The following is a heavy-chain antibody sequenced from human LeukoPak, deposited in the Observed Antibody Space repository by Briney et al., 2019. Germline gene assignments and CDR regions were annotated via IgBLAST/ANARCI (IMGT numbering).Heavy chain of an antibody. Sequence: PSETLSPTCTVSGGSISSYYWSWIRQPPGKGLDWIGYISYSGSTNYNPSLKSRVTISIDTSKNQFSLKLSSVTAADTALYYCARSAYYYDVDIWGQGTMVTVSS. J-gene: IGHJ3*02. CDR2: ISYSGST. CDR3: ARSAYYYDVDI. D-gene: IGHD3-22*01. CDR1: GGSISSYY. V-gene: IGHV4-59*08.